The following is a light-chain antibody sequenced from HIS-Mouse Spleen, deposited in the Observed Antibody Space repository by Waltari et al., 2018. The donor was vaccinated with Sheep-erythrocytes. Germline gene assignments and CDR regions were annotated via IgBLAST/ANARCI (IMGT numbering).Light chain of an antibody. CDR1: QSISSW. CDR3: QQYNSYPLT. CDR2: KPS. V-gene: IGKV1-5*03. J-gene: IGKJ4*01. Sequence: DIQMTQSPSTLSASVGDRFTITCRASQSISSWLPWYQQKPGKAPKLLIYKPSSLESGVPSRFSGSRSGTEYTLGISSLQHDDYATYYCQQYNSYPLTFGGGTKVEIK.